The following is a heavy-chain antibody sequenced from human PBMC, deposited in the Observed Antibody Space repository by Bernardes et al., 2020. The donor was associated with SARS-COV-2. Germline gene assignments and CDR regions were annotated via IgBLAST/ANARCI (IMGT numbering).Heavy chain of an antibody. CDR2: INHSGST. D-gene: IGHD6-19*01. V-gene: IGHV4-34*01. CDR3: ARGSDSSGWYLGNYYYYGMDV. CDR1: GGSFSGYY. Sequence: SETLSLTCAVYGGSFSGYYWSWIRQPPGKGLEWIGEINHSGSTNYNPSLKSRVTISVDTSKNQFSLKLSSVTAADTAVYYCARGSDSSGWYLGNYYYYGMDVWGQGTTVTVSS. J-gene: IGHJ6*02.